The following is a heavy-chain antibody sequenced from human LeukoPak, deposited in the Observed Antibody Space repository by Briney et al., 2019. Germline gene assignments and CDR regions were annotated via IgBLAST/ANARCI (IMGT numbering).Heavy chain of an antibody. J-gene: IGHJ4*02. D-gene: IGHD3-3*01. Sequence: SETLSLTCTVSGGSISSYYWSWIRQPAGEGLEWIGRINRSGSTDYNPSVKSRVTISIDTSKNQFSLKLSSVTVADTAVYYCAREEVNYDFWTGYCYFDSWGQGTLVTVSS. CDR1: GGSISSYY. V-gene: IGHV4-4*07. CDR2: INRSGST. CDR3: AREEVNYDFWTGYCYFDS.